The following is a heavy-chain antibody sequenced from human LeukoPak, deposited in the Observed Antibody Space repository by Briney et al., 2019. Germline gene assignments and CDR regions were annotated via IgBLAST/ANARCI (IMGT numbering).Heavy chain of an antibody. CDR1: GFIFSSYG. V-gene: IGHV3-30*03. CDR2: ISHDGGNK. CDR3: TTVTRFVMVRGVIAGTYYYGMDV. Sequence: GGSLRLSCAASGFIFSSYGMHWVRQAPGKGLEWVSVISHDGGNKYYADSVKGRFTISRDNSKSTLYLQMNSLKTEDTAVYYCTTVTRFVMVRGVIAGTYYYGMDVWGQGTTVTVSS. D-gene: IGHD3-10*01. J-gene: IGHJ6*02.